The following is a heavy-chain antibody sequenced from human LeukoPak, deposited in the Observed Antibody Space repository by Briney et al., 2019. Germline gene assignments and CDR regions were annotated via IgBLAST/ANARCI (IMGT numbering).Heavy chain of an antibody. V-gene: IGHV4-39*07. Sequence: SETLSLTCTVSGGSISSSSYYWGWIRQPPGTGLEWIGSIYYSGSTYYNPSLKSRVTISVNTSKNQFSLKLSSVTAADTAVYYCARGRYDYFGIRGADSFDIWGQGTMVTVSS. CDR2: IYYSGST. D-gene: IGHD5-12*01. J-gene: IGHJ3*02. CDR1: GGSISSSSYY. CDR3: ARGRYDYFGIRGADSFDI.